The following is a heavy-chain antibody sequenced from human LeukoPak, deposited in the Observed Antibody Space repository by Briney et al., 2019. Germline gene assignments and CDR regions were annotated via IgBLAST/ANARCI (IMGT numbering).Heavy chain of an antibody. D-gene: IGHD3-3*01. CDR2: ISWNSGSI. CDR1: GFTFDDYA. V-gene: IGHV3-9*01. Sequence: PGGSLRLSCAASGFTFDDYAMHWVRQAPGKGLEWVSGISWNSGSIGYADSVKSRFTISRDNAKNSLYLQMNSLRAEDTALYYCAKDSRFLEWLLSPYFDYWGQGTLVTVSS. CDR3: AKDSRFLEWLLSPYFDY. J-gene: IGHJ4*02.